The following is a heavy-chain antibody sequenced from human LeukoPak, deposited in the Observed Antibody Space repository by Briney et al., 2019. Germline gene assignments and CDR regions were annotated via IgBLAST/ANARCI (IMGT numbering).Heavy chain of an antibody. CDR1: GYTFTGYY. J-gene: IGHJ4*02. Sequence: GASVKVSCKASGYTFTGYYMHWVRQAPGQGLEWMGWINPNSGGTNYAQKFQGRVTMTRDTSISTAYMELSRLRSDDTAVYYCARSVDTAMARTFDYWGRGTLVTVSS. CDR3: ARSVDTAMARTFDY. V-gene: IGHV1-2*02. D-gene: IGHD5-18*01. CDR2: INPNSGGT.